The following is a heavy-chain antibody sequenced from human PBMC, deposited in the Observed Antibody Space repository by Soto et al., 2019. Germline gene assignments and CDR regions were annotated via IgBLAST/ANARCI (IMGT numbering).Heavy chain of an antibody. Sequence: SQTLSLTCAISGDSVSSNSAAWNWIRQSPSRGLEWLGRTYYRSKWYNDYAVSVKSRITINPDTSKNQFSLQLNSVTPEDTAVYYCARDRGCSGGSCYYFDYWGQGTLVTVSS. D-gene: IGHD2-15*01. CDR2: TYYRSKWYN. V-gene: IGHV6-1*01. J-gene: IGHJ4*02. CDR3: ARDRGCSGGSCYYFDY. CDR1: GDSVSSNSAA.